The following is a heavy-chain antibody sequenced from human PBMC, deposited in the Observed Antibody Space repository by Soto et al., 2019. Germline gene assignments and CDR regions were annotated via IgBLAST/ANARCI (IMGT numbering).Heavy chain of an antibody. J-gene: IGHJ4*02. CDR3: ARGWQYFDY. CDR2: ISSSSTPI. V-gene: IGHV3-48*01. CDR1: GFTFSSYS. Sequence: PGGSLRLSCAASGFTFSSYSMIWVRQAPGKGLEWVSYISSSSTPIYYADSVKGRFTISRDNAKNSLYLQVNSLRAEDTAVYYCARGWQYFDYWGQGTLVTVSS.